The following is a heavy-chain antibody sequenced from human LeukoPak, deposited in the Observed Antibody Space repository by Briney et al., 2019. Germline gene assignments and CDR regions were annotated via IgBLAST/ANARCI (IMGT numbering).Heavy chain of an antibody. Sequence: PGGSLRLSCAASGFTFSGHWMHWVRQAPGKGLVWVSRINSDGSSTTYADSVKGRFTISRDNSKNTLYLQMNSLRAEDTAVYYCARDKPGIAVGADYYYYYMDVWGKGTTVTVSS. CDR1: GFTFSGHW. D-gene: IGHD6-19*01. J-gene: IGHJ6*03. CDR2: INSDGSST. V-gene: IGHV3-74*01. CDR3: ARDKPGIAVGADYYYYYMDV.